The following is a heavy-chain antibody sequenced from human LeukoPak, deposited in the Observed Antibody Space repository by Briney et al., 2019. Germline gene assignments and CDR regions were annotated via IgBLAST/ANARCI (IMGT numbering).Heavy chain of an antibody. Sequence: GGSLRLSCAASGFTFSNYAMAWVRQAPGKGLEWVSGLSGSGGNTYYADSVKGRFTISRDNPKNTLYLQMNSLRAEDTAVYYCATEKGDPPDYWGQGTLVTVSS. CDR1: GFTFSNYA. CDR3: ATEKGDPPDY. J-gene: IGHJ4*02. CDR2: LSGSGGNT. V-gene: IGHV3-23*01. D-gene: IGHD3-16*01.